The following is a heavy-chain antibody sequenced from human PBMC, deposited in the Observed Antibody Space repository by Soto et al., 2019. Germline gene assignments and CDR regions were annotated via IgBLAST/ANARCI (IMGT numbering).Heavy chain of an antibody. D-gene: IGHD2-2*01. CDR1: GFTFSTYA. CDR2: IISSGGST. CDR3: ARAPQLVAPAATGFDS. J-gene: IGHJ4*02. Sequence: GGSLRLSCAASGFTFSTYAMNWVRQAPGKGLEWVSLIISSGGSTYYADSVKGRFTISRDTAQNSLYLQMNSLRDEDTAVYYCARAPQLVAPAATGFDSWGQGTLVTVSS. V-gene: IGHV3-23*01.